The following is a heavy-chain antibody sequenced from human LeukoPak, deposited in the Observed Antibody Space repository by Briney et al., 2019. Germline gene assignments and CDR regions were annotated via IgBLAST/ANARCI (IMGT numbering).Heavy chain of an antibody. CDR2: IYHSGST. CDR3: ARSAYYDSSGYYLD. D-gene: IGHD3-22*01. J-gene: IGHJ4*02. Sequence: SGTLSLTCAVAGGSISSSNWWSWVRQPPGKGLEWIGEIYHSGSTNYNPSLKSRVTISVDKSKNQFSLKLSSVTAADTAVYYCARSAYYDSSGYYLDWGQGTLVTVSS. V-gene: IGHV4-4*02. CDR1: GGSISSSNW.